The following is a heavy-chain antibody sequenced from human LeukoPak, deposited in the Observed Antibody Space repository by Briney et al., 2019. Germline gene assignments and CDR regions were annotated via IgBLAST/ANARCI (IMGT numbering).Heavy chain of an antibody. V-gene: IGHV3-66*01. CDR2: IYSGGST. D-gene: IGHD6-13*01. Sequence: GGSLRLSCAASGFTVSSNYMSWVRQAPGKGLEWVSVIYSGGSTYYADSVKGRFTISRDNSKNTLYLQMNSLRAEDTAVYYCARVDGQQLANFDYWGQGTLVTVSS. CDR1: GFTVSSNY. J-gene: IGHJ4*02. CDR3: ARVDGQQLANFDY.